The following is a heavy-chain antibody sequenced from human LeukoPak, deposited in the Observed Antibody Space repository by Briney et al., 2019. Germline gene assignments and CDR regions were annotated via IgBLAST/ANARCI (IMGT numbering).Heavy chain of an antibody. V-gene: IGHV3-23*01. CDR2: ISGSGGST. CDR1: GFTFSSYA. CDR3: AKGIVVVIKAPYNFDY. Sequence: GGSLRLSCAASGFTFSSYAMSWVRQAPGKGLEWVSAISGSGGSTYYADSVKGRFTISRDNSKNTLYLQMNSLRAEDTAVYYCAKGIVVVIKAPYNFDYWGQGTLVTVSS. D-gene: IGHD3-22*01. J-gene: IGHJ4*02.